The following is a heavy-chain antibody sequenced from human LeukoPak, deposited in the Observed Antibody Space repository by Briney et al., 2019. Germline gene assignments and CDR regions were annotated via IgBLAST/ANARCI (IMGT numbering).Heavy chain of an antibody. V-gene: IGHV3-7*03. CDR2: IKQDGSEK. CDR3: ARGKMTTVNPLRY. CDR1: GFTFSSYW. D-gene: IGHD4-17*01. Sequence: PGGSLRLSCAASGFTFSSYWMSWVRQAPGKGLEWVANIKQDGSEKYYVDSVKGRFTISRDNAKNSLYLQMNNLRAEDTAVYYCARGKMTTVNPLRYWGQGTLVTVSS. J-gene: IGHJ4*02.